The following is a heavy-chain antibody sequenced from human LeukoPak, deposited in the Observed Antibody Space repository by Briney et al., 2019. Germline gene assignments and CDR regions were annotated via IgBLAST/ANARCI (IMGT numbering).Heavy chain of an antibody. CDR1: GYTFSRHG. D-gene: IGHD3-22*01. CDR3: AKDIHPGLDSGASCCFDY. Sequence: ASVKVSCKTSGYTFSRHGTTWVRQAPGQGLEWMGWVSGYNGNTNYAQNVQGRVTMTTDTSTNTAYMELRSLRSDDTAVYYCAKDIHPGLDSGASCCFDYWGQGTPVTVSS. CDR2: VSGYNGNT. V-gene: IGHV1-18*01. J-gene: IGHJ4*02.